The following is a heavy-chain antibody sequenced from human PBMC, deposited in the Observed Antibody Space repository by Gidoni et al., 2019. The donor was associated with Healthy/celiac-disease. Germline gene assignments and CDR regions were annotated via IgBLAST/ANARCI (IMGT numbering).Heavy chain of an antibody. CDR2: ISGSGGST. D-gene: IGHD3-16*02. CDR1: GFTFRSYA. CDR3: AKPPYVWGSYRHPFDY. J-gene: IGHJ4*02. V-gene: IGHV3-23*01. Sequence: EVQLLESGGGLVQPGGSLRLPCSASGFTFRSYAMSWVRQAPGKGLEWVSAISGSGGSTYYADSVKGRFTISRDNSKNTLYLQMNSLRAEDTAVYYCAKPPYVWGSYRHPFDYWGQGTLVTVSS.